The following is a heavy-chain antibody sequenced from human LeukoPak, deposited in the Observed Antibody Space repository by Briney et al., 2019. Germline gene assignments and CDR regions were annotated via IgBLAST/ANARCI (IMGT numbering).Heavy chain of an antibody. CDR1: GSSFTSYW. CDR2: IYPGDSDT. Sequence: GESLKISCKGSGSSFTSYWIGWVRQMPGKGLEWMGIIYPGDSDTRYSPSFQGQVTISADKSISTAYLQWSSLKASDTAMYYCARRSYYDSSGYYGFFDYWGQGTLVTVSS. D-gene: IGHD3-22*01. CDR3: ARRSYYDSSGYYGFFDY. J-gene: IGHJ4*02. V-gene: IGHV5-51*01.